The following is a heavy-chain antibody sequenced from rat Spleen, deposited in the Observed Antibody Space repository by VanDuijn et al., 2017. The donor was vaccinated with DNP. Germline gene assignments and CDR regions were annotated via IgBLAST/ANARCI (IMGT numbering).Heavy chain of an antibody. J-gene: IGHJ3*01. Sequence: EVQVLESGGGLVQPGNSLKLSCATSGFTFSTAWMYWYRQFPEKRLEWVARIKAKSNNYATDYTESVKGRFTISRDNAKNTLYLQMDSLRSEDTATYYCARGTMMVVTPFAYWGQGTLVTVSS. D-gene: IGHD1-12*02. CDR3: ARGTMMVVTPFAY. CDR2: IKAKSNNYAT. V-gene: IGHV6-6*01. CDR1: GFTFSTAW.